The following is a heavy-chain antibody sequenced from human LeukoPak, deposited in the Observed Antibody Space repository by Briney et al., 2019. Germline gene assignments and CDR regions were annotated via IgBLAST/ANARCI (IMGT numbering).Heavy chain of an antibody. CDR1: GFTFSSYS. V-gene: IGHV3-21*01. Sequence: GGSLRLSCAASGFTFSSYSMNWVRQAPGKGLEWVSSISSSSSYIYYADSVKGRFTISRDNAKNSLYLQMNSLRAEDTAVYYCARGLGHDYGDYLDYWGQGTLVTVSP. CDR3: ARGLGHDYGDYLDY. CDR2: ISSSSSYI. D-gene: IGHD4-17*01. J-gene: IGHJ4*02.